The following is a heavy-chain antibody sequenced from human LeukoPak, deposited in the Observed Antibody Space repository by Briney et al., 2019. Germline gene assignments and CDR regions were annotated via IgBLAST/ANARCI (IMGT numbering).Heavy chain of an antibody. CDR1: GFTVSSNY. CDR2: ICSGGST. V-gene: IGHV3-53*04. J-gene: IGHJ3*02. Sequence: GGSLRLSCAASGFTVSSNYMSWVRQAPGKGLEWVSVICSGGSTYYADSMKGRFTISRHNSKNTLYLQMTSLRAEDTAVYYCARGGGGDYGDYGDAFDIWGQGTMVTVSS. CDR3: ARGGGGDYGDYGDAFDI. D-gene: IGHD4-17*01.